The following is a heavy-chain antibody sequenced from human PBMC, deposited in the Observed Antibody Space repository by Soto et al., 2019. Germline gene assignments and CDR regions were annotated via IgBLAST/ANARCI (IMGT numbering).Heavy chain of an antibody. V-gene: IGHV4-59*01. CDR3: ARSYGSGSYWVPDWFDP. CDR2: IYYSGST. J-gene: IGHJ5*02. Sequence: SETLSLTCTVSGGSISSYYWSWIRQPPGKGLEWIGYIYYSGSTNYNPSLKSRVTISVDTSKNQFSLKLSSVTAADTAVYYCARSYGSGSYWVPDWFDPWGQGTLVTVSS. D-gene: IGHD3-10*01. CDR1: GGSISSYY.